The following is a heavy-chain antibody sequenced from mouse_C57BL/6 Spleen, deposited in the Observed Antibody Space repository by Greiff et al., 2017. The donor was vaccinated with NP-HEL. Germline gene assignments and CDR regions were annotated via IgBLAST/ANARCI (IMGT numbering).Heavy chain of an antibody. Sequence: EVKLVESGGGLVKPGGSLKLSCAASGFTFSSYAMSWVRQTPEKRLEWVATISDGGSYTYYPDNVKGRFTISRDNAKNNLYLQMSHLKSEDTAMYYCARDGITTVGMDYWGQGTSVTVSS. CDR2: ISDGGSYT. D-gene: IGHD1-1*01. CDR1: GFTFSSYA. V-gene: IGHV5-4*01. CDR3: ARDGITTVGMDY. J-gene: IGHJ4*01.